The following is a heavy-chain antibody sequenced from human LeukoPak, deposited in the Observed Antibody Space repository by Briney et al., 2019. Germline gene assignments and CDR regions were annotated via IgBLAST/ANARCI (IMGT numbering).Heavy chain of an antibody. CDR3: ARESRRGFGELLFVFDY. CDR2: INPSGGST. D-gene: IGHD3-10*01. J-gene: IGHJ4*02. V-gene: IGHV1-46*01. Sequence: RASVKVSCKASGYTFTSHYMHWVRQAPGQGLEWMGIINPSGGSTSYAQKFRGRVTMTRDTSTSTVYMELSSLRSEDTAVYYCARESRRGFGELLFVFDYWGQGTLVTVSS. CDR1: GYTFTSHY.